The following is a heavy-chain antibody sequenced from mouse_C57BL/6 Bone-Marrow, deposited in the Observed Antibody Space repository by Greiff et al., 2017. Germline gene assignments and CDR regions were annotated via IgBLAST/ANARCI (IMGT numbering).Heavy chain of an antibody. CDR2: IWSGGST. Sequence: VKLMESGPGLVQPSQSLSITCTVSGFSLTSYGVHWVRQSPGKGLEWLGVIWSGGSTDYNAAFISRLSISKDNAKSQVFFKMNSLQADDTAIYYCARNGWVYWYFDVWGTGTTVTVSS. CDR1: GFSLTSYG. CDR3: ARNGWVYWYFDV. V-gene: IGHV2-2*01. J-gene: IGHJ1*03. D-gene: IGHD3-3*01.